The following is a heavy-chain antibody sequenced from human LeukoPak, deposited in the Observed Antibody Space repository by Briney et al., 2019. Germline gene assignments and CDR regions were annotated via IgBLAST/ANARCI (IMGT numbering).Heavy chain of an antibody. V-gene: IGHV3-7*01. CDR3: VREGAYSTSSPAGY. CDR2: INQDGSEK. CDR1: GFTFSSYW. D-gene: IGHD6-6*01. J-gene: IGHJ4*02. Sequence: GGSLRLSCAASGFTFSSYWMSWVRQAPGKRLEWVANINQDGSEKYYVDSVKGRFIISRDNARNSLFLQMNILTAEDTTIYYCVREGAYSTSSPAGYWGQGTLVSVSS.